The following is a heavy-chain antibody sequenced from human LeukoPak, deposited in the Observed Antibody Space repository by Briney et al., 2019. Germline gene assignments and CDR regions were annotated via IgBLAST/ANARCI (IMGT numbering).Heavy chain of an antibody. CDR1: GFTLCNAW. CDR3: TTTYYYDSSCYYYFGVAFDI. CDR2: IKIKTDGGTT. J-gene: IGHJ3*02. V-gene: IGHV3-15*01. Sequence: GGTLRLSCSASGFTLCNAWMSWVPPAPGQGRVGGGRIKIKTDGGTTDYAAHVKGRFTISRDDSKNTLYLQMNSLKTEDTAVYYCTTTYYYDSSCYYYFGVAFDIWGQGTMVTVSS. D-gene: IGHD3-22*01.